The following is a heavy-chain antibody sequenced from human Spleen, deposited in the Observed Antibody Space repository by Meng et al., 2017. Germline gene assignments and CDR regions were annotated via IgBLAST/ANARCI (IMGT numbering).Heavy chain of an antibody. CDR3: AREVYDSSGYYYHFDY. Sequence: GGSLRLSCAASGFTFSSYWMSWVRQAPGKGLVWVSRINSDGSSTSYADSVKGRFTISRDNAKNTLYLQMNSLRAEDTAVYYCAREVYDSSGYYYHFDYWGQGTLVTVSS. J-gene: IGHJ4*02. CDR2: INSDGSST. V-gene: IGHV3-74*01. CDR1: GFTFSSYW. D-gene: IGHD3-22*01.